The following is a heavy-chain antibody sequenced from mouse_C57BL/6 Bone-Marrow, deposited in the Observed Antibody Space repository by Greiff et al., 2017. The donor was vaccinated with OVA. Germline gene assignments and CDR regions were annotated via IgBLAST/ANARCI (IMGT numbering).Heavy chain of an antibody. CDR2: INPSTGGT. J-gene: IGHJ3*01. Sequence: VQLQQSGPELVKPGASVKISCKASGYSFTGYYMNWVKQSPEKSLEWIGEINPSTGGTTYNQKFKAKATLTVDKSSSTAYMQLKSLTSEDSAVYYCARKGIYYDYAWFAYWGQGTLVTVSA. CDR1: GYSFTGYY. D-gene: IGHD2-4*01. V-gene: IGHV1-42*01. CDR3: ARKGIYYDYAWFAY.